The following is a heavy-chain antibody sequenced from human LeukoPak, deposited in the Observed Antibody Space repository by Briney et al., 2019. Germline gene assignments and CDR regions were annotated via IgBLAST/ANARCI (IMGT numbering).Heavy chain of an antibody. CDR3: ARGSIAAAGTGPDYYYYYMDV. CDR1: GGTFSSYA. Sequence: PVKVSCKASGGTFSSYAISWVRQAPGQGLEWMGGIIPIFGTANYAQKFQGRVTITTDESASTAYMELSSLRSEDTAVYYCARGSIAAAGTGPDYYYYYMDVWGKGTTVTVSS. D-gene: IGHD6-13*01. J-gene: IGHJ6*03. V-gene: IGHV1-69*05. CDR2: IIPIFGTA.